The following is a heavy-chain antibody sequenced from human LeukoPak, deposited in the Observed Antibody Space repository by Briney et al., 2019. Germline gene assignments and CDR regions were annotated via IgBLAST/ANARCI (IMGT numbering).Heavy chain of an antibody. Sequence: PGGSLRLSCAASGFTFDDYAMHWVRQAPGEGLEWVSGISWNSGSIGYADSVKGRFTISRDNAKNSLYLQMNSLRAEDTALYYCAKDGGFTAMVELDYWGQGTLVTVSS. J-gene: IGHJ4*02. D-gene: IGHD5-18*01. CDR1: GFTFDDYA. CDR3: AKDGGFTAMVELDY. CDR2: ISWNSGSI. V-gene: IGHV3-9*01.